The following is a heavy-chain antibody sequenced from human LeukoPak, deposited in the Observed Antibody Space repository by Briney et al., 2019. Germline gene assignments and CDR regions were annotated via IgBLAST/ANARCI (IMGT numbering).Heavy chain of an antibody. CDR1: GYTFTSYY. D-gene: IGHD3-10*01. CDR2: INPSGGST. Sequence: EASVKVSCKASGYTFTSYYMHWVRQAPGQGLEWMGIINPSGGSTSYAQKFQGRVTMTRDTSTSTVYMEPSSLRSEDTAVYYCATGGGGIYSDYWGQGTLVTVSS. J-gene: IGHJ4*02. CDR3: ATGGGGIYSDY. V-gene: IGHV1-46*03.